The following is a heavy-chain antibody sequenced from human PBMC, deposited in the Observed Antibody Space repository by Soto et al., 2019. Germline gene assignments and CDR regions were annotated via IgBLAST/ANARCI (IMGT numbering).Heavy chain of an antibody. CDR1: GYTFTSYG. CDR2: ISAYNGNT. CDR3: ARVADYYDSSGYYGPDY. Sequence: ASVKVSCKASGYTFTSYGISWVRQAPGQGLEWMGWISAYNGNTNYAQKLQGRVTMTTDTSTSTAYMELRSLRPDDTAVYYCARVADYYDSSGYYGPDYWGQGTLVTVSS. D-gene: IGHD3-22*01. J-gene: IGHJ4*02. V-gene: IGHV1-18*01.